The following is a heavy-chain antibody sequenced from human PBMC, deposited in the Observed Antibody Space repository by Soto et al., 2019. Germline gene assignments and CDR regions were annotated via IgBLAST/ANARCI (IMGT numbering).Heavy chain of an antibody. CDR3: AREEADSSADLIDP. CDR2: IKQDGSEK. V-gene: IGHV3-7*01. Sequence: EVPLVESGGGLVQPGGSLRLSCAASGFTFSSYWMSWVRQAPGKGLEWVANIKQDGSEKYYVDSVKGRFTISRDNAXNSLYLQMNSLRAEDTAVYYCAREEADSSADLIDPWGQGTLVTVSS. J-gene: IGHJ5*02. CDR1: GFTFSSYW. D-gene: IGHD6-19*01.